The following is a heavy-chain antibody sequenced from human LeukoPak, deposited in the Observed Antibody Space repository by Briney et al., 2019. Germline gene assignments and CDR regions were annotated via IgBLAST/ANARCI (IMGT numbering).Heavy chain of an antibody. V-gene: IGHV3-23*01. Sequence: GGSLRLSCAASGFTFSSYAMSWVRQAPGKGLEWVSAISGSGGSTYYADSVKGRFTISRDNSKNTLYLQMNSLRAEDTAVYYCAKADRRITMVRGVIITSTTFDYWGQGTLVTVSS. CDR1: GFTFSSYA. J-gene: IGHJ4*02. CDR2: ISGSGGST. D-gene: IGHD3-10*01. CDR3: AKADRRITMVRGVIITSTTFDY.